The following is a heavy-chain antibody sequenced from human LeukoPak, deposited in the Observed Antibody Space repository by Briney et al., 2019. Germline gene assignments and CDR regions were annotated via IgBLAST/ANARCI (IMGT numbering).Heavy chain of an antibody. CDR1: GYTFTSYG. CDR3: ARFSDYRVYYYGMDV. CDR2: ISAYNGNT. V-gene: IGHV1-18*01. D-gene: IGHD4-11*01. Sequence: ATVKVSCKASGYTFTSYGISWVRQAPGQELEWMGWISAYNGNTNYAQKLQGRVTMTTDTSTSTAYMELRSLRSDDTAVYYCARFSDYRVYYYGMDVWGQGTTVTVSS. J-gene: IGHJ6*02.